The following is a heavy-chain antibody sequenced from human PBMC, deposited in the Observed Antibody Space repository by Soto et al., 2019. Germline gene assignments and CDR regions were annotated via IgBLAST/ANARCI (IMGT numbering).Heavy chain of an antibody. J-gene: IGHJ4*02. V-gene: IGHV4-59*01. D-gene: IGHD3-3*01. CDR2: IYYSGST. CDR1: GGSISSYY. Sequence: SEALSLTCAVSGGSISSYYWSWIRQPPGKGLEWIGYIYYSGSTNYNPSLKSRVTISVDTSKNQFSLKLSSVTAADTAVYYCARTPDETYYDFWSGYYTPYYFDYWGQGTLVTVSS. CDR3: ARTPDETYYDFWSGYYTPYYFDY.